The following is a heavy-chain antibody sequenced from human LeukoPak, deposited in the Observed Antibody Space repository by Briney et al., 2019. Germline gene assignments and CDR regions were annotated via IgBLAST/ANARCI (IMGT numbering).Heavy chain of an antibody. CDR2: INPNSGGT. D-gene: IGHD5-24*01. J-gene: IGHJ4*02. CDR1: GYTFTGCY. CDR3: ARGMDGYNKLGDY. V-gene: IGHV1-2*06. Sequence: ASVKVSCKASGYTFTGCYMHWVRQAPGQGLEWMGRINPNSGGTNYAQKFQGRVTMTRDTSISTAYMELSRLRSDDTAVYYCARGMDGYNKLGDYWGQGTLVTVSS.